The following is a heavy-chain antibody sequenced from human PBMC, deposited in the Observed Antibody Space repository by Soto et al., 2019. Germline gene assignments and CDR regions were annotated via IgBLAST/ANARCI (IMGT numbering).Heavy chain of an antibody. V-gene: IGHV4-59*01. J-gene: IGHJ4*02. D-gene: IGHD5-12*01. CDR2: LYYSGTT. Sequence: QVQLQESGPGLVKPSETLSLTCIVSGGSISSYYWSWIRQPPGKGLEWIGYLYYSGTTNYNPSLKSRVTISVDTSKTQVSLKLTSVAAADTAVYFCARAGGMRQEGRGYSGYGFDYWGQGTLVTVSS. CDR3: ARAGGMRQEGRGYSGYGFDY. CDR1: GGSISSYY.